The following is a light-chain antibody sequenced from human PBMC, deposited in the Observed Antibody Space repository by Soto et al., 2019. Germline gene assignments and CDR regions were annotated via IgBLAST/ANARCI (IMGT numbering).Light chain of an antibody. Sequence: EIVLTQSPGTLSLSPGERATLSSRASQSVSSSYLAWYQQKPGQAPRLLIYGASSRANGIADRFSGSGTGTYLTLTISRLEPHHFIVNYRLQYSSSLMYIFGQGPKLEIK. CDR3: LQYSSSLMYI. CDR2: GAS. J-gene: IGKJ2*01. CDR1: QSVSSSY. V-gene: IGKV3-20*01.